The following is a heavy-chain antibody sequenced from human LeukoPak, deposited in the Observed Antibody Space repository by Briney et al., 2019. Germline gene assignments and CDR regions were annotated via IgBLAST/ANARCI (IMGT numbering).Heavy chain of an antibody. Sequence: PGGSLRLSCAASGFTFDDYAMHWVRQAPGKGLEWVSGISWNSGSIGYADSVKGRFTISRDNAKNSLYLQMNSLRAEDTALYYCGNVVDSSRWSGVDDWGQGTRVTVYS. CDR3: GNVVDSSRWSGVDD. D-gene: IGHD6-19*01. CDR2: ISWNSGSI. J-gene: IGHJ4*01. CDR1: GFTFDDYA. V-gene: IGHV3-9*01.